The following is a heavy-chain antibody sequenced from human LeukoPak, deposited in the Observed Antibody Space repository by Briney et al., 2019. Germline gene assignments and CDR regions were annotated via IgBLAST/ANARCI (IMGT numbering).Heavy chain of an antibody. V-gene: IGHV3-48*03. J-gene: IGHJ3*02. CDR3: ARGPSIAARYDAFDI. D-gene: IGHD6-6*01. Sequence: GGSLTLSCAASAFTFTSYELNWVRQAPGKGLEWVSYISSSGNTISYAGSVKGRFTISRDNAKNSLYLQVISLRAEDTAVYYCARGPSIAARYDAFDIWGQGTMVTVSS. CDR2: ISSSGNTI. CDR1: AFTFTSYE.